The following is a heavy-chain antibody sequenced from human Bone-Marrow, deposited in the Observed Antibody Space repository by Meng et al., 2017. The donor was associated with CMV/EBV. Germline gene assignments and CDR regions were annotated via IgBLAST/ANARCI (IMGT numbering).Heavy chain of an antibody. D-gene: IGHD2-8*01. CDR2: IWYDGSNK. V-gene: IGHV3-33*01. Sequence: GESLKISCAASGFTFSSYGMHWVRQAPGKGLEWVAVIWYDGSNKYYADSVKGRFTISRDNSKNTLYLQMNSLRAEDTAVYYCATTGAGRMDYFDYWGQGTLVTVSS. J-gene: IGHJ4*02. CDR1: GFTFSSYG. CDR3: ATTGAGRMDYFDY.